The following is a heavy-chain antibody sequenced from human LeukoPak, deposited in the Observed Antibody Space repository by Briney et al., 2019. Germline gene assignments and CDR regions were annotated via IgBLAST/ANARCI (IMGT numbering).Heavy chain of an antibody. Sequence: SETLSLTCAVYGGSFSGYYWSWIRQPPGKGLEWIGEINHSGSTNYNPSLKSRVTISVDTSKNQFSLKLSSVTAADTAVYYCARNRRSLTYYYGSWSYFHWGQGTLVTVSS. V-gene: IGHV4-34*01. CDR1: GGSFSGYY. CDR3: ARNRRSLTYYYGSWSYFH. CDR2: INHSGST. D-gene: IGHD3-10*01. J-gene: IGHJ4*02.